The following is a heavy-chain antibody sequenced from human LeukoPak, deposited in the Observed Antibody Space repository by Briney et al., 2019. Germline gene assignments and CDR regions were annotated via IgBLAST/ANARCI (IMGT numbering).Heavy chain of an antibody. V-gene: IGHV3-30*04. J-gene: IGHJ6*04. D-gene: IGHD2-15*01. Sequence: PGRSLILSCAASGFPFSNYAMHWVRQAPGKGLEWVAVMSYDGTNKYYADSVKGRFTISRDNSKNTLYLQMNSLRAEDTAVYYCARERVVVVATTYYYYGMDVWGKGTTVTVSS. CDR1: GFPFSNYA. CDR3: ARERVVVVATTYYYYGMDV. CDR2: MSYDGTNK.